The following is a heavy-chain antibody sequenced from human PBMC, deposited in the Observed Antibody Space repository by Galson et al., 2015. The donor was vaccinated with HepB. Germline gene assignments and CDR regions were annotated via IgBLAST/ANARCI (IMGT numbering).Heavy chain of an antibody. CDR2: ININTANP. CDR1: GYTFTKYG. CDR3: ARDRGSGSHFFDY. D-gene: IGHD2-15*01. Sequence: SVKVSCKASGYTFTKYGLNWVRQAPGQGLEWMGWININTANPTYAQGFTGRFVFSLDISVNTAYLQIISLEAEDTAVYYCARDRGSGSHFFDYWGQGTLVTVSS. V-gene: IGHV7-4-1*02. J-gene: IGHJ4*02.